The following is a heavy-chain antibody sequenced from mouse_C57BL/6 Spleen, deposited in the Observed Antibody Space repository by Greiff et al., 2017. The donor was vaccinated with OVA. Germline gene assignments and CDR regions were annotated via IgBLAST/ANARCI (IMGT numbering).Heavy chain of an antibody. CDR1: GYTFTDYN. J-gene: IGHJ4*01. Sequence: EVQLQESGPELVKPGASVKIPCKASGYTFTDYNMDWVKQSRGKSLEWIGDINPNNGGTIYNQKFKGKATLTVDKSSSTAYMELRSLTSEDTAVYYCARTGYGSSYERAMDYWGQGTSVTVSS. CDR3: ARTGYGSSYERAMDY. CDR2: INPNNGGT. V-gene: IGHV1-18*01. D-gene: IGHD1-1*01.